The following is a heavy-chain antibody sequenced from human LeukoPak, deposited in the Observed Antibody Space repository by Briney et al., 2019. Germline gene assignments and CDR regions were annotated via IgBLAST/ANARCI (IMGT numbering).Heavy chain of an antibody. Sequence: GRSLRLSCAASGFTFRSYGMHWVRQAPGKGLEWVAVISYDGSNKYYADSVKGRFTISRDNSKNTLYLQMNSLRAEDTAVYYCARGILGIGFDYWGQGTLVTVSS. D-gene: IGHD7-27*01. V-gene: IGHV3-30*03. CDR1: GFTFRSYG. CDR3: ARGILGIGFDY. CDR2: ISYDGSNK. J-gene: IGHJ4*02.